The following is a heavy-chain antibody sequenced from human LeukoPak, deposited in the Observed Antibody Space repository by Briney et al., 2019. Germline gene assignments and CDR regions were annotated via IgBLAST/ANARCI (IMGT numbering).Heavy chain of an antibody. V-gene: IGHV1-2*02. D-gene: IGHD3-22*01. J-gene: IGHJ3*02. CDR3: ARGARITMIVVGNDAFDI. CDR2: INPNSGGT. Sequence: ASVKVSCKASGYTFTGYYMHWVRQAPGQGLEWIGWINPNSGGTNYAQKFQGRVTMTRDTSISTAYMELSRLRSDDTAVYYCARGARITMIVVGNDAFDIWGQGTMVTVSS. CDR1: GYTFTGYY.